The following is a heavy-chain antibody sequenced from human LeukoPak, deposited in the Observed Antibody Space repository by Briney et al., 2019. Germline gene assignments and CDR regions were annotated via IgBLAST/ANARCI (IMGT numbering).Heavy chain of an antibody. CDR3: VRDGHCRDSICATKIVVAGYLDH. D-gene: IGHD6-19*01. CDR1: GLSLSIYS. J-gene: IGHJ4*02. CDR2: MRAEGAHT. V-gene: IGHV3-23*01. Sequence: PGGSLTLPCRASGLSLSIYSKLWPRQPPEEGLEWVSVMRAEGAHTYYADSVKGRFTISRDNSKSMLYLQMNSLRAEDTATYYCVRDGHCRDSICATKIVVAGYLDHWGQGTQVTVSA.